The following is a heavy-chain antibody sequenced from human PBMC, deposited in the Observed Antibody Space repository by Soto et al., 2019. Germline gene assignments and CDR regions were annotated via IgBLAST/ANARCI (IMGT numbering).Heavy chain of an antibody. D-gene: IGHD2-2*01. CDR2: INTDGTNT. V-gene: IGHV3-74*01. CDR1: GFAFRSFW. J-gene: IGHJ4*01. Sequence: GGSLRLSCAASGFAFRSFWMHWVRQAPGKGLVWVSRINTDGTNTIYADSVRGRFTISRDNANNALYLQMNSLRAEDTAVYYCASQATNQPFDDWGHGTLVTVSS. CDR3: ASQATNQPFDD.